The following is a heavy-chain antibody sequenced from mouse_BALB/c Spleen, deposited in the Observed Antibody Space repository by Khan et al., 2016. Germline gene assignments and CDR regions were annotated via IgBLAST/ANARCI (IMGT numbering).Heavy chain of an antibody. D-gene: IGHD2-12*01. CDR1: GYAFSSYW. CDR3: ARSDSYDGVTSY. Sequence: QVQLQQSGAELVRPGSSVKISCKASGYAFSSYWMNWVKQRPGQGLEWIGQIYPGDGDTNYNGKFKGKATLTADKSSSTAYMQLSSLTSEDSAVYFCARSDSYDGVTSYWGQGTTLTVSS. V-gene: IGHV1-80*01. CDR2: IYPGDGDT. J-gene: IGHJ2*01.